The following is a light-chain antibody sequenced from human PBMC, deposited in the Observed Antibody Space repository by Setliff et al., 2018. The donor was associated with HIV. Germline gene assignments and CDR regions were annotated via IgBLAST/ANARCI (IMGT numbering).Light chain of an antibody. CDR2: EVS. CDR3: NSYTSSSTLVV. V-gene: IGLV2-14*01. CDR1: SSDVGGYNY. Sequence: QSALAQPASVSGSPGQSITISCTGTSSDVGGYNYVSWYQQHPGKVPKLMIYEVSNRPSGVSERFYGSKSGNTASLTISGLQTEDEADYYCNSYTSSSTLVVFGGGTQLTV. J-gene: IGLJ2*01.